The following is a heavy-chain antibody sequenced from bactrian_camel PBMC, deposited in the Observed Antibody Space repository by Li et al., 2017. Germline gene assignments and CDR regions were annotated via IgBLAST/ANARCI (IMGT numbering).Heavy chain of an antibody. D-gene: IGHD6*01. J-gene: IGHJ4*01. CDR1: GYTNVAYC. V-gene: IGHV3S40*01. CDR3: AADPRFSYCTADYFTDTRDFNY. Sequence: VQLVESGGGLVEPGDSRRLACVESGYTNVAYCMGWFRQGPGKAREQVAAIYTGGGDTNYADSVKGRFAISHDRAKKTFYLQMNSLKPEDTGMYYCAADPRFSYCTADYFTDTRDFNYWGQGTQVTVS. CDR2: IYTGGGDT.